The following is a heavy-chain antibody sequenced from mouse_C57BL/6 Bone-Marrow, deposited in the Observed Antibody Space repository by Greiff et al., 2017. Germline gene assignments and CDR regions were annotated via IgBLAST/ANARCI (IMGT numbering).Heavy chain of an antibody. CDR1: GFNIKDYY. CDR2: IDPEDGDT. J-gene: IGHJ4*01. CDR3: TTMVTTGAMDY. D-gene: IGHD2-2*01. Sequence: DVKLQESGAELVRPGASVKLSCTASGFNIKDYYMHWVKQRPEQGLEWIGRIDPEDGDTEYTPKFQGKATMTADTSSNTAYLQLSSLTSEDTAVYYCTTMVTTGAMDYWGQGTSVTVSS. V-gene: IGHV14-1*01.